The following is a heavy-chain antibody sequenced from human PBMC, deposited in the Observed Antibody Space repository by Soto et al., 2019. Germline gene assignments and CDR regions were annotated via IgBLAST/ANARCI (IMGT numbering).Heavy chain of an antibody. CDR3: ARGRGYSYGLDP. CDR2: ISYSGTT. V-gene: IGHV4-30-4*01. CDR1: GDSISSNNNY. J-gene: IGHJ5*02. D-gene: IGHD5-18*01. Sequence: SETLSLTCTVSGDSISSNNNYWSWILQPPGEGLEWIGFISYSGTTSYSPYLKSRVAISLDTSKNQFSLSLSSVTAADTAVYYCARGRGYSYGLDPWGQGTLVTVS.